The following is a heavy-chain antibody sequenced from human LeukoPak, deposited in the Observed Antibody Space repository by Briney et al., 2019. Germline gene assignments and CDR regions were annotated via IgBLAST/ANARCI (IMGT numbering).Heavy chain of an antibody. CDR3: VRGDYGDYTLFDY. V-gene: IGHV3-53*01. D-gene: IGHD4-17*01. CDR2: IYSGGST. Sequence: GGSLRFSCAASGFTFSSYAMSWVRQAPGKGLEWVSVIYSGGSTYYADSVKGRFTISRDNSKNTLYLQMNCLRAEDTAVYYCVRGDYGDYTLFDYWGQGTLVTVSS. J-gene: IGHJ4*02. CDR1: GFTFSSYA.